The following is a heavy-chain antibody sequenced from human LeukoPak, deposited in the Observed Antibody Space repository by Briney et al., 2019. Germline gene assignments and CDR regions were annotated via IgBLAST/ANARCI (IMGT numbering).Heavy chain of an antibody. CDR3: STMSAIFGVVIPDY. Sequence: GSLRLSCAVSGFVFSDAWMSWVRQAPGKGLEWVGRIKSKTNGGTTDYAAPVKGRFSISRDDSKNTLFLQMYSLRTEDTGVYYCSTMSAIFGVVIPDYWGQGTLVSVSP. V-gene: IGHV3-15*01. CDR1: GFVFSDAW. D-gene: IGHD3-3*01. CDR2: IKSKTNGGTT. J-gene: IGHJ4*02.